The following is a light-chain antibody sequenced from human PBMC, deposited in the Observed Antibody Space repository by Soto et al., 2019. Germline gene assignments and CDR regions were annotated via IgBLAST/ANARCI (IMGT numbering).Light chain of an antibody. V-gene: IGKV3D-15*01. CDR1: QSVSSN. J-gene: IGKJ5*01. CDR3: QQYAKLPIT. CDR2: GAS. Sequence: IVMTQSPATLSVSPGERATLSCRASQSVSSNVAWYQQKPGQAPRLRIEGASTRAAGIPDRFSGSGSGTDFTLPINRLEPEDFAVYYCQQYAKLPITFGLGTRLEIK.